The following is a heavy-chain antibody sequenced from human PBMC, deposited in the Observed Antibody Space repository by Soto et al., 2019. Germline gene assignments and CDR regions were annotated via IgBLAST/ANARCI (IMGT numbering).Heavy chain of an antibody. CDR3: ARDYCSSTSCYGNWFDP. D-gene: IGHD2-2*01. CDR2: IIPILGIA. V-gene: IGHV1-69*04. CDR1: GGTFSSYT. Sequence: GASVKVSCKASGGTFSSYTISWVRQAPGQGLEWMGRIIPILGIANYAQKFQGRVTITADKSTSTANMELSSLRSEDTAVYYCARDYCSSTSCYGNWFDPWGQGTLVTVSS. J-gene: IGHJ5*02.